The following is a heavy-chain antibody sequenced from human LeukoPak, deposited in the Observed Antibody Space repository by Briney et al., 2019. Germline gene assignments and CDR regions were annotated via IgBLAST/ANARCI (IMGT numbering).Heavy chain of an antibody. J-gene: IGHJ4*02. D-gene: IGHD3-10*01. CDR1: GYIFTNYW. CDR2: IYPADSDT. Sequence: GESLKISCQASGYIFTNYWIGWVRQMPGKGLESMGIIYPADSDTTYSPSFQGQVTISADKSINTVYLQWSSLKALDTAMYYCARQSRDGSKTRGYYFDYWGQGTLVTVSS. CDR3: ARQSRDGSKTRGYYFDY. V-gene: IGHV5-51*01.